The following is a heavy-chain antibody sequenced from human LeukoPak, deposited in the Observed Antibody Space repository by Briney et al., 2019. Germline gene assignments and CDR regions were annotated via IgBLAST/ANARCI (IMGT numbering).Heavy chain of an antibody. CDR3: AKVRVYGDYAFDI. CDR1: GFTFSSFA. Sequence: GGSLRLSCAASGFTFSSFAMSWARQAPGKGLEWVSASTTSGNTYYVDSVKGRFTISRDKSKNSLYLQMNSLRIEDTAVYYCAKVRVYGDYAFDIWGQGTMVTVSS. J-gene: IGHJ3*02. V-gene: IGHV3-23*01. CDR2: STTSGNT. D-gene: IGHD4-17*01.